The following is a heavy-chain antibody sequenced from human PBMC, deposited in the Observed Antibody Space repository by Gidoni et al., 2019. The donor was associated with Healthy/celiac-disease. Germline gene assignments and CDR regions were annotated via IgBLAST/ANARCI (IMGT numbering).Heavy chain of an antibody. CDR3: TTDSYCSSTSCYRTFDY. Sequence: EVQLVESGGGLVKPGGSLRLSCAASGFTFSNAWMSWVRQAPGKGLEWVGRIKSKTDGGTTDYAAPVKGRFTISRDDSKNTLYLQMNSLKTEDTAVYYCTTDSYCSSTSCYRTFDYWGQGTLVTVSS. CDR1: GFTFSNAW. CDR2: IKSKTDGGTT. V-gene: IGHV3-15*01. D-gene: IGHD2-2*01. J-gene: IGHJ4*02.